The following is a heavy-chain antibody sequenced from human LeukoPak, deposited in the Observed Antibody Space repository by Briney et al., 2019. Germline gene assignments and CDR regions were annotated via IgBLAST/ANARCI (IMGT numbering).Heavy chain of an antibody. CDR2: IKYDGSEK. CDR3: ARGLGWLDP. CDR1: GLTLSGYW. J-gene: IGHJ5*02. V-gene: IGHV3-7*01. Sequence: GGSLRLSCAGSGLTLSGYWMTWVRRAPGKGLEWVANIKYDGSEKQYVDSVKGRFTISRDNAKNSLYLQMNSLRVEAMAVYYCARGLGWLDPWGQGTLVTVSS.